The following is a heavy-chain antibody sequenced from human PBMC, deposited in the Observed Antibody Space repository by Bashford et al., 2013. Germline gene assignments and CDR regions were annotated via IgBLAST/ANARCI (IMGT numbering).Heavy chain of an antibody. J-gene: IGHJ4*02. CDR3: VRGGGTVDY. V-gene: IGHV3-11*05. CDR2: ISSSSSYT. D-gene: IGHD2-15*01. Sequence: RQAPGKGLEWVSYISSSSSYTKYADSVKGRFAISRDNAKNSLYLQMSSLRGEDTAVYYCVRGGGTVDYWGQGTLVTVSS.